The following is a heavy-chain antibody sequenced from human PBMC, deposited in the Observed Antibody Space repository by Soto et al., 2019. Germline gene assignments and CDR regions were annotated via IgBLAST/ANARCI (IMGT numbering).Heavy chain of an antibody. CDR1: GYSISTGFN. CDR2: IYHSGST. D-gene: IGHD1-1*01. J-gene: IGHJ5*02. V-gene: IGHV4-38-2*01. Sequence: SETLSLTCAVSGYSISTGFNWAWIRQPPGKGLEWIGSIYHSGSTYYNLSLKSRVTISSDASKNQISLKLRSVTAADTAVYYCVRDGTKTLRDWFDPWGQGISVTVSS. CDR3: VRDGTKTLRDWFDP.